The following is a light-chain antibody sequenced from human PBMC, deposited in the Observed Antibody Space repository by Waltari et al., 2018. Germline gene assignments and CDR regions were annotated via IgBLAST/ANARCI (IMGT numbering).Light chain of an antibody. Sequence: QSALTQPASVSGSPGQSITISCTGTSSDVDTYDYVSWYQQHPGKAPKLMIYDVTKRPSGIANRFSGSKSGNTASLTISGLQAEDEADYYCSSYTTSSTVYVFGTGTKVTVL. CDR3: SSYTTSSTVYV. CDR2: DVT. V-gene: IGLV2-14*03. J-gene: IGLJ1*01. CDR1: SSDVDTYDY.